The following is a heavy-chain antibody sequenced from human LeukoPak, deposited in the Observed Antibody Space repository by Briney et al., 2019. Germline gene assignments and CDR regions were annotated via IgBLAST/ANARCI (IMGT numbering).Heavy chain of an antibody. V-gene: IGHV3-30*03. CDR1: GFTLSTYG. CDR2: ISYEGTIK. Sequence: GGSLRLSCAASGFTLSTYGMHWVRQAPGKGLEWVTFISYEGTIKRYADSVKGRFTISRDNSKNTLYLQMSSLRVDDTALYYCAREYDLVTGLDYWGQGTLVTVSS. J-gene: IGHJ4*02. D-gene: IGHD3-9*01. CDR3: AREYDLVTGLDY.